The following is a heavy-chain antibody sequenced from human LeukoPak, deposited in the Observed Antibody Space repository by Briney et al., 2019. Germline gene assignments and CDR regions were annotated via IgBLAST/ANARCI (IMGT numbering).Heavy chain of an antibody. D-gene: IGHD2-21*02. Sequence: PPETLSLTCAVYGGSFSGYYWSWIRQPPGKGLEWIGEINHSGSTNYNPSLKSRVTISVDKSKNQFSLELNSVTAADTAVYYCARGGDWLFDYWGQGILVTVSS. CDR1: GGSFSGYY. J-gene: IGHJ4*02. CDR2: INHSGST. CDR3: ARGGDWLFDY. V-gene: IGHV4-34*01.